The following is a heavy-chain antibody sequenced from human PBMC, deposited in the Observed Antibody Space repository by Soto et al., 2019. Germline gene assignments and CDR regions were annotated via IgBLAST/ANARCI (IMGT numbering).Heavy chain of an antibody. CDR2: INPNSGGT. CDR3: ARDRAYSGSYLDYFDY. D-gene: IGHD1-26*01. CDR1: GYTFTGYY. V-gene: IGHV1-2*02. Sequence: ASVKVSCKASGYTFTGYYMHWVRQAPGQGLEWMGWINPNSGGTNYAQKFQGRVTMTRDTSISTAYMELSRLRSDDTAVYYCARDRAYSGSYLDYFDYWSQGTLVTVSS. J-gene: IGHJ4*02.